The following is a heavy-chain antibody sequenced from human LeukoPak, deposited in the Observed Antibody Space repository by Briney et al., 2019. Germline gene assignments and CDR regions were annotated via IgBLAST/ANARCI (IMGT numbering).Heavy chain of an antibody. D-gene: IGHD6-13*01. Sequence: PSETLSLTCTVSGGSISSGGYYWSWIRQHPGRGLGWIGYIYYSGSTYYNPSLKSRVTISVDTSKNQFSLKLSSVTAADTAVYYCAVAAAGTYFQHWGQGTLVTVSS. CDR3: AVAAAGTYFQH. CDR2: IYYSGST. CDR1: GGSISSGGYY. J-gene: IGHJ1*01. V-gene: IGHV4-31*03.